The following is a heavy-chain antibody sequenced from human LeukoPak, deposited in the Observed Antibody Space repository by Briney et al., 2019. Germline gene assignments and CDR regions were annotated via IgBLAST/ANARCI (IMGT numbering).Heavy chain of an antibody. J-gene: IGHJ4*02. CDR1: GFTFSSYA. CDR2: ISYDGSNK. CDR3: AREPLGAVAGFDY. Sequence: GGSLRLSCAASGFTFSSYAMHWVRQAPGKGLEWVAVISYDGSNKYYADSVKGRFTISRDNSKNTLYLQMNSLRAEDTAVYYCAREPLGAVAGFDYWGQGTLVTVSS. D-gene: IGHD6-19*01. V-gene: IGHV3-30-3*01.